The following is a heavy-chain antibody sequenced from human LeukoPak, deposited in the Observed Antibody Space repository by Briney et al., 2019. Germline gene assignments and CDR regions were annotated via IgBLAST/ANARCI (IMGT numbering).Heavy chain of an antibody. CDR1: GGTFSSYA. Sequence: SSVKVSCKASGGTFSSYAISWVRQAPGQGLEWMGGIIPIFGTANYAQKFQGRVTITTDESTSTAYMELRSLRSDDTAVYYCARVATYYDILTGYPGDYWGQGTLVTVSS. CDR2: IIPIFGTA. D-gene: IGHD3-9*01. CDR3: ARVATYYDILTGYPGDY. V-gene: IGHV1-69*05. J-gene: IGHJ4*02.